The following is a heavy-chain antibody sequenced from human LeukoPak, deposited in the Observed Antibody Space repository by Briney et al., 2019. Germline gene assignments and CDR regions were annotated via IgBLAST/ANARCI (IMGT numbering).Heavy chain of an antibody. CDR1: GFTFITYE. CDR2: IKQDGSEK. CDR3: ARGPPVEVASKEGLYFDF. D-gene: IGHD2-15*01. V-gene: IGHV3-7*04. J-gene: IGHJ4*02. Sequence: GGSLRLSCEASGFTFITYEMNWVRQAPGKGLEWVANIKQDGSEKFYVDSVRGRFTISRDSAKDSVYLQMNSLRAEDTAVYYCARGPPVEVASKEGLYFDFWAREPWSPSPQ.